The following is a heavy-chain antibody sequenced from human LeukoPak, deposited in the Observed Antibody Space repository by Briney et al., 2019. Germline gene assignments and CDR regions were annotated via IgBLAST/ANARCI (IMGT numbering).Heavy chain of an antibody. Sequence: PSETLSLTCAVYGGSFSGYYWSWIRQPPGKGLEWIGEINHSGSTNYNPSLKSRVTISVDTSKNQFSLKLSSVTAADTAVYYCASGYDFWSGYYYDYWGQGTLVTVSS. J-gene: IGHJ4*02. D-gene: IGHD3-3*01. CDR2: INHSGST. CDR3: ASGYDFWSGYYYDY. CDR1: GGSFSGYY. V-gene: IGHV4-34*01.